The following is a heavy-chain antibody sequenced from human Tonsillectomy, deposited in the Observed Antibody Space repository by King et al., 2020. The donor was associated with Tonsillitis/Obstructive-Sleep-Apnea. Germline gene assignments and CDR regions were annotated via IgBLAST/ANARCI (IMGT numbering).Heavy chain of an antibody. V-gene: IGHV3-64D*06. CDR2: ITGDGGTT. J-gene: IGHJ6*03. CDR3: VKDFYYYDSCTYYYQVDV. CDR1: GFPFRSYA. D-gene: IGHD3-22*01. Sequence: VQLVESGGGLVQPGGSLRLSCSASGFPFRSYAMHWVRQAPGKGLEYVSAITGDGGTTYYADSVKGRFTISRDNSRNTLYFQLNSLRPEDTALYYCVKDFYYYDSCTYYYQVDVWGKGTTVTVSS.